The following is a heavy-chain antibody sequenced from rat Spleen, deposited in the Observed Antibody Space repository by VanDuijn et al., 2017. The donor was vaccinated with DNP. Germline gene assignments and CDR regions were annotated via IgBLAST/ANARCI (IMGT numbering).Heavy chain of an antibody. V-gene: IGHV5-7*01. D-gene: IGHD4-3*01. CDR3: ARQRSGYYAMDA. Sequence: EVQLVESGGGLVQPGRSLKLSCAASGFTFSDYNMAWVRQAPKKGLEWVVTMSYDGSSTYYRDSVKGRFTISRDNAKSTLYLKMDSLRSEDTATYYCARQRSGYYAMDAWGQGTSVTVSS. J-gene: IGHJ4*01. CDR1: GFTFSDYN. CDR2: MSYDGSST.